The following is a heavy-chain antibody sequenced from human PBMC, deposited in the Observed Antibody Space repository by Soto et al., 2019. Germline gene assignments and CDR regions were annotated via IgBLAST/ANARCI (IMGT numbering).Heavy chain of an antibody. CDR3: ARGQQLAANWFDP. CDR2: IDATGTTP. Sequence: QMQLVESGGGLVKPGGSLRLSCAASGFALSDSFMSWIRQTPGKGLEDIADIDATGTTPYYADSVKGRFTISRDNAKNSLDLELNNLRAEDTAVYYCARGQQLAANWFDPWGQGILVTVSS. D-gene: IGHD6-6*01. J-gene: IGHJ5*02. V-gene: IGHV3-11*01. CDR1: GFALSDSF.